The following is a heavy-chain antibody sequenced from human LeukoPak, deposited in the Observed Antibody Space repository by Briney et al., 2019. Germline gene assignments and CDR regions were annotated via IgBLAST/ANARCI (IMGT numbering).Heavy chain of an antibody. J-gene: IGHJ4*02. CDR2: ISESGGRT. Sequence: PGRSLRLSCAASGFTFSSYAMSWVRQAPGKGLEWVSRISESGGRTYYADSVKGRFTISRDNSRNTLYLQMNSLRAEDTAVYFCAKLSPSWNFHYLDSWGQGTLVTVSS. D-gene: IGHD2-2*01. CDR3: AKLSPSWNFHYLDS. CDR1: GFTFSSYA. V-gene: IGHV3-23*01.